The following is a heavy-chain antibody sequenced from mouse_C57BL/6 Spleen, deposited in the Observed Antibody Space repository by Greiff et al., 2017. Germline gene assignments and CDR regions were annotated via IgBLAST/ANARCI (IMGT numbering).Heavy chain of an antibody. V-gene: IGHV1-59*01. CDR1: GYTFTSYW. CDR2: IDPSDSYT. D-gene: IGHD1-1*02. CDR3: ARKLSYAMDY. Sequence: QVQLQQPGAELVRPGTSVKLSCKASGYTFTSYWMHWVKQRPGQGLEWIGVIDPSDSYTNYNQKFKGKATLTVDTSSSTAYMQLSSLTSEDSAVYYCARKLSYAMDYWGQGTSGTVSS. J-gene: IGHJ4*01.